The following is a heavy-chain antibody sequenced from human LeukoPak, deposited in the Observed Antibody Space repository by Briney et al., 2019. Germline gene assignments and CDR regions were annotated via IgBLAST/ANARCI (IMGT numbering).Heavy chain of an antibody. Sequence: GGSLRLSCAASGFTFSSYWMHWVRQAPGKGLVWVSRINSDGSSTSYADSVKGRFTISRDNAKNTLYLQVNSLRAEDTAVYYCWVGALRDAFDIWGQGTMVTVSS. CDR3: WVGALRDAFDI. J-gene: IGHJ3*02. CDR2: INSDGSST. D-gene: IGHD1-26*01. CDR1: GFTFSSYW. V-gene: IGHV3-74*01.